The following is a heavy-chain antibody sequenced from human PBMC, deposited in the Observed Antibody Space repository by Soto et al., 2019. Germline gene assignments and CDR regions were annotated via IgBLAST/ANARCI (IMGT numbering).Heavy chain of an antibody. CDR3: AREPADTAMVIYYYYYGMDV. CDR2: ISAYNGNT. CDR1: GYTFTSYG. J-gene: IGHJ6*02. V-gene: IGHV1-18*01. Sequence: ASVKVSCKASGYTFTSYGISWVRQAPGQGLEWMEWISAYNGNTNYAQKLQGRVTMTTDTSTSTAYMELRSLRSDDTAVYYCAREPADTAMVIYYYYYGMDVWGQGTTVTVSS. D-gene: IGHD5-18*01.